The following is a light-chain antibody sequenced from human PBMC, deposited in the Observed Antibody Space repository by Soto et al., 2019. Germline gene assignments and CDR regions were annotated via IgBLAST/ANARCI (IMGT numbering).Light chain of an antibody. CDR3: QTWDTGIGV. Sequence: QLVLTQSPSASASLGASVKLTCTLSSGHTNYAIAWHQQHPEKGPRFLMKLNSDGSHRKGDGIPDRFSGSSSGSERYLTISSXXSXXEADYYCQTWDTGIGVFGGGTQL. CDR2: LNSDGSH. J-gene: IGLJ2*01. CDR1: SGHTNYA. V-gene: IGLV4-69*01.